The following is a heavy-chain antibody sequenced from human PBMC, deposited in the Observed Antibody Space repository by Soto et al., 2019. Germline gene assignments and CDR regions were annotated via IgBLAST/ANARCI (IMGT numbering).Heavy chain of an antibody. D-gene: IGHD2-8*01. J-gene: IGHJ6*02. CDR2: INPKSGGT. V-gene: IGHV1-2*04. Sequence: QVQLVQSGAEVKKPGASVKVSCKASGYSFTDYHIHWVRQAPGQGLEWRGRINPKSGGTSTAQKFQGWVTMNTDTSISTASMELTRLTSDDTAIYYCARGDSTDCSNGVCYFCYNHDMDVWGQGTTVTVSS. CDR3: ARGDSTDCSNGVCYFCYNHDMDV. CDR1: GYSFTDYH.